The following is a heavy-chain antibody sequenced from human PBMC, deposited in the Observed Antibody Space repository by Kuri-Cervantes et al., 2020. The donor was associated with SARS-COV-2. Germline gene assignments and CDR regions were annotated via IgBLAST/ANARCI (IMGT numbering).Heavy chain of an antibody. D-gene: IGHD3-10*01. CDR2: IFSNDEK. V-gene: IGHV2-26*01. Sequence: SGPTLVKPTETLTLTCTVSGFSLSNARMGVSWIRQPPGKALEWLAHIFSNDEKSYSTSLKSRLTISKDTSRNQVVLTMTNMDPADTATYYCARAYGSGNYRLDYWGQGTLVTVSS. CDR3: ARAYGSGNYRLDY. J-gene: IGHJ4*02. CDR1: GFSLSNARMG.